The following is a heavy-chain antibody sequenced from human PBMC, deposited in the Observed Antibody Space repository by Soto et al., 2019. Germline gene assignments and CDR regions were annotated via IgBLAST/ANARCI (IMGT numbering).Heavy chain of an antibody. J-gene: IGHJ6*02. Sequence: QVQLVQSGAEVKNPGSSVKVSCKTSGFTFNVFGIHWVRQAPGHGLEWMGGLIPIYDAPYYAQKFQGRVTITADKSTTTVHLELSSLRSEDTAVYFCARVREPHLDHYGLDVWGQGTTVTVS. CDR3: ARVREPHLDHYGLDV. V-gene: IGHV1-69*06. CDR2: LIPIYDAP. CDR1: GFTFNVFG. D-gene: IGHD1-1*01.